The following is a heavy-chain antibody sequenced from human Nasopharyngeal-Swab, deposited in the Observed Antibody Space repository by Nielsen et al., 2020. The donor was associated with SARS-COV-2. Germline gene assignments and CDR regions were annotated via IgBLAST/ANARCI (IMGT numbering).Heavy chain of an antibody. CDR3: ARGKSTGWYHY. J-gene: IGHJ4*02. CDR2: VGTSADT. Sequence: GESLKISCAASGFTFSNYAMNWVRQAPGKGLEWVSVVGTSADTYYADSVKGRFTISRDNSRSTMYLQMNSLRADDTAVYYCARGKSTGWYHYWGQGTLVSVSS. CDR1: GFTFSNYA. D-gene: IGHD6-19*01. V-gene: IGHV3-23*01.